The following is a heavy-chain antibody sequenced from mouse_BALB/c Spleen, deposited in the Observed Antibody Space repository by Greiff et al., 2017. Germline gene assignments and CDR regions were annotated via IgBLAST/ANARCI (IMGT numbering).Heavy chain of an antibody. V-gene: IGHV1-80*01. J-gene: IGHJ4*01. CDR3: ARGNYYGSSPMYYAMDY. CDR2: IYPGDGDT. Sequence: VQLQESGAELVRPGSSVKISCKASGYAFSSYWMNWVKQRPGQGLEWIGQIYPGDGDTNYNGKFKGKATLTADKSSSTAYMQLSSLTSEDSAVYFCARGNYYGSSPMYYAMDYWGQGTSVTVSS. D-gene: IGHD1-1*01. CDR1: GYAFSSYW.